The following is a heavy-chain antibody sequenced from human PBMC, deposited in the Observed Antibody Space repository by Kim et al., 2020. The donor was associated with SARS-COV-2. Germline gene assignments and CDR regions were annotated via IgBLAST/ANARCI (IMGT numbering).Heavy chain of an antibody. Sequence: SEDRGKGRFTTSRDRAKNPLSLKMKRLRAEDTAVYYCARLIGRIDYYFDFWGQGTLVTVSS. D-gene: IGHD3-16*02. J-gene: IGHJ4*02. V-gene: IGHV3-11*01. CDR3: ARLIGRIDYYFDF.